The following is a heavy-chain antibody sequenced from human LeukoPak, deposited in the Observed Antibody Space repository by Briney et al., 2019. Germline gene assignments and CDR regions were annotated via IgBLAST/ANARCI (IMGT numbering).Heavy chain of an antibody. CDR3: ARDLGYYDSSGYYPISDY. J-gene: IGHJ4*02. V-gene: IGHV3-11*04. Sequence: PGGSLRLSCAASGFTFSDYYMSWIRQAPGKGLEWVSYISSSGSTIYYADPVKGRFTISRDNSKNTLYLQMNSLRAEDTAVYYCARDLGYYDSSGYYPISDYWGQGTLVTVSS. D-gene: IGHD3-22*01. CDR2: ISSSGSTI. CDR1: GFTFSDYY.